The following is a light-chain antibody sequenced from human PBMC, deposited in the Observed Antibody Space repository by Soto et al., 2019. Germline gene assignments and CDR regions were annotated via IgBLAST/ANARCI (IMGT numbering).Light chain of an antibody. CDR3: QAYDSSLTGSV. Sequence: QSVLTPPPSVSGAPGPKVTISCTGSSSNIGAGYDVHWYQQLPGTAPKLLLYGATNRPSGIPDRFSGSKSGTSASLAITWLQAEDEAQYCCQAYDSSLTGSVFGGGTKVTVL. CDR2: GAT. J-gene: IGLJ2*01. CDR1: SSNIGAGYD. V-gene: IGLV1-40*01.